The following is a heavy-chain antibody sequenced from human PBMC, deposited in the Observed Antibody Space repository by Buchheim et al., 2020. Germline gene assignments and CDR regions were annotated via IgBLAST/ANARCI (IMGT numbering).Heavy chain of an antibody. CDR3: ARATHCSGGTCYSYYYYYNMDV. Sequence: QVHLVESGGGVVQPGRSLRLSCAASGFTFSSYGMHWVRQAPGKGLEWVAVISYDGGNKYYADSVKGRFTISRDNSKNTLYLQMNSLRAEDTAVYYCARATHCSGGTCYSYYYYYNMDVWGQGTT. D-gene: IGHD2-15*01. J-gene: IGHJ6*02. CDR2: ISYDGGNK. V-gene: IGHV3-30*03. CDR1: GFTFSSYG.